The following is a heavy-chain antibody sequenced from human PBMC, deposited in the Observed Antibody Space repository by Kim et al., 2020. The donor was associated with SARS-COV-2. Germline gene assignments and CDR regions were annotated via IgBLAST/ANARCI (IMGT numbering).Heavy chain of an antibody. CDR3: ARDVLSGRTRIDY. D-gene: IGHD1-26*01. J-gene: IGHJ4*02. CDR2: INHSGST. V-gene: IGHV4-34*01. CDR1: GGSFSGYY. Sequence: SETLSLTCAVYGGSFSGYYWSWIRQPPGKGLEWIGEINHSGSTNYNPSLKSRVTISVDTSKNQFSLKLSSVTAADTAVYYCARDVLSGRTRIDYWGQGTLVTISS.